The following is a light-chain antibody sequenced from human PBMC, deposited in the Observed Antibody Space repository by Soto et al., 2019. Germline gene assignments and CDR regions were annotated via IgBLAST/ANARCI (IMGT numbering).Light chain of an antibody. CDR1: QSVSSNY. Sequence: EIVLTQSPGTLSLSPGERATLSCRASQSVSSNYLARYQQKPGQAPRLLIYGASSRATGIPDRFSGSGSGTDFTLTISRLEPEDFAAYYCQQYGSSPLTFGGGSKVEVK. CDR2: GAS. CDR3: QQYGSSPLT. V-gene: IGKV3-20*01. J-gene: IGKJ4*01.